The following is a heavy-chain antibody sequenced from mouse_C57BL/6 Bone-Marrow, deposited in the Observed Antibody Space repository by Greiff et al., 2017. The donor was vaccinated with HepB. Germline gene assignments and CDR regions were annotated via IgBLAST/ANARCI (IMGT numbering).Heavy chain of an antibody. D-gene: IGHD2-12*01. CDR3: ARKRDYSYGGGYAMDY. Sequence: QVQLQQSGPGLVQPSQSLSITCTVSGFSLTSYGVHWVRQSPGKGLEWLGVIWSGGSTDYNAAFISRLSISKDNSKSQVFFKMNSLQADDTAIYYCARKRDYSYGGGYAMDYWGQGTSVTVSS. CDR1: GFSLTSYG. CDR2: IWSGGST. V-gene: IGHV2-2*01. J-gene: IGHJ4*01.